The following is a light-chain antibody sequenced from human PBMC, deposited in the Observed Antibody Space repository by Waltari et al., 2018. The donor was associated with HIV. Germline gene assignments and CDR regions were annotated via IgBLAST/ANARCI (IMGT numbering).Light chain of an antibody. CDR3: QQTFAVPLS. Sequence: DVQMTQSPSSLSASVGDRVTITCRTSVFVTFYLHWYQQRPGEAPKLIIYGSSILQSRVPSRFSGSGSGTNFVLTISGLRPEDSATYYCQQTFAVPLSFGAGTKVEI. CDR2: GSS. CDR1: VFVTFY. V-gene: IGKV1-39*01. J-gene: IGKJ4*01.